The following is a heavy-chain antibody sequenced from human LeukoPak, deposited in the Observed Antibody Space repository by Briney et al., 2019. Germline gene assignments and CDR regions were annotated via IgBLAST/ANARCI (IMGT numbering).Heavy chain of an antibody. CDR1: GFTFSTYG. CDR3: VRGFLDHAYVETAMAAFDY. V-gene: IGHV3-33*01. J-gene: IGHJ4*02. D-gene: IGHD5-18*01. Sequence: GRSLRLSCAASGFTFSTYGMHWVRQAPGKGLEWVTVIWHDGSHKDYADSVKGRFTISRDNSKNTLYLQMNDLRAEDTAMYYCVRGFLDHAYVETAMAAFDYWGQGTLVTVSS. CDR2: IWHDGSHK.